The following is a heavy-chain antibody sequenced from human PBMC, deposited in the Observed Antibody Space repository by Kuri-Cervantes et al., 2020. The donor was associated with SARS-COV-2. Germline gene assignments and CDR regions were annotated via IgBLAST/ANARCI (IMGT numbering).Heavy chain of an antibody. V-gene: IGHV3-30*04. J-gene: IGHJ3*02. CDR3: ASLGAFDI. Sequence: GESLKISCAASGFTFSSYAMHWVRQAPGKGLEWVAVISYDGSNKYYADSVKGRFTISRDNSKNTLYLQMNSLRAEDTAVYYCASLGAFDIWGQGTTVTVSS. CDR1: GFTFSSYA. CDR2: ISYDGSNK.